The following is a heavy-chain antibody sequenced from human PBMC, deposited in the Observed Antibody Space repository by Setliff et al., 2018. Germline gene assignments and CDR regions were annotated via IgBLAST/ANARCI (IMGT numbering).Heavy chain of an antibody. CDR2: IYHSGSA. CDR3: ARGVGTSTSSDAFDV. CDR1: GDSISSGDYF. V-gene: IGHV4-30-4*08. Sequence: SETLSLTCTVSGDSISSGDYFWSWIRQPPGKGLEWIAYIYHSGSAYYNPSLKSRGTMSVDTSKNQFSLHLTSVTAADTAVYYCARGVGTSTSSDAFDVWGQGMMVTV. J-gene: IGHJ3*01. D-gene: IGHD1-26*01.